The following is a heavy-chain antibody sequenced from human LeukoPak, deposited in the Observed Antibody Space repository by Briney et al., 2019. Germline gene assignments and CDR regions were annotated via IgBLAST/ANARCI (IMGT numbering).Heavy chain of an antibody. Sequence: VSVKVSCKASGYTFTNYYIHWVRQAPGHGLEWMGISNPSGDSTNYAQKFQGRVTMTRDTSTSTVYMDLSSLRSEDTAVYYCARWTTTFLDYWGQGTLVTVSS. CDR2: SNPSGDST. D-gene: IGHD1-1*01. J-gene: IGHJ4*02. CDR3: ARWTTTFLDY. CDR1: GYTFTNYY. V-gene: IGHV1-46*01.